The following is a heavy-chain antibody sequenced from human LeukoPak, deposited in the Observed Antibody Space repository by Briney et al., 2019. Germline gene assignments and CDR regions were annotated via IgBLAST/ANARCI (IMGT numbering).Heavy chain of an antibody. Sequence: AASVKLSCKASGGTFSSYAISWVRQAPGQGLEWMGGIIPIFGTANYAQKFQGRVTITTDESTSTAYMELSSLRSEDTAVYYCATVKTNYGSGSYPAYFDYWGQGTLVTVSS. CDR1: GGTFSSYA. J-gene: IGHJ4*02. D-gene: IGHD3-10*01. CDR2: IIPIFGTA. V-gene: IGHV1-69*05. CDR3: ATVKTNYGSGSYPAYFDY.